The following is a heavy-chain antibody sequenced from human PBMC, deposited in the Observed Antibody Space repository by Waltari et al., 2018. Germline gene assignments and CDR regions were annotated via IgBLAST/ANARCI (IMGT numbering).Heavy chain of an antibody. J-gene: IGHJ4*02. CDR3: AKGGGDYTVPFDY. D-gene: IGHD2-21*02. Sequence: EVQLLESGGGLVQPGGSLRLSCAASGFTFRSYAMSWVRQAPGKGLEWVSAISGSGGSTYYADSVKGRFTISRDNSKNTLYLQMNSLRAEDTAVYYCAKGGGDYTVPFDYWGQGTLVTVSS. CDR1: GFTFRSYA. CDR2: ISGSGGST. V-gene: IGHV3-23*01.